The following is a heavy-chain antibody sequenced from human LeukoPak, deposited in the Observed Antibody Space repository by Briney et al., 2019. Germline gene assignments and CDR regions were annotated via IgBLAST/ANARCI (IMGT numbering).Heavy chain of an antibody. J-gene: IGHJ4*02. CDR1: GFTVSGNY. CDR2: LYSGGDT. Sequence: GGSLRLSCAMSGFTVSGNYMGWVRQAPGKGLEWVSTLYSGGDTYYADSVKGRFTISRDNSKNSLYLQMNSLRAEDTAVYYCAKDHYGDYWGQGTLVTVSS. CDR3: AKDHYGDY. V-gene: IGHV3-53*01.